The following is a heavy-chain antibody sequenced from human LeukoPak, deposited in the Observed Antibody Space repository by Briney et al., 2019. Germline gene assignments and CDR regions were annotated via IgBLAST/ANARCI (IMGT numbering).Heavy chain of an antibody. V-gene: IGHV4-61*02. D-gene: IGHD4-11*01. J-gene: IGHJ4*02. CDR3: ARLSTVTTSFDY. Sequence: SETLSLTCTVSGGSISSSSYYWSWIRQPAGKGLEWIGRIYTSGSITYNPSLKSRVSMSVDTSKNQFSLKLSSVTAADTAVYYCARLSTVTTSFDYWGQGTLVTVSS. CDR2: IYTSGSI. CDR1: GGSISSSSYY.